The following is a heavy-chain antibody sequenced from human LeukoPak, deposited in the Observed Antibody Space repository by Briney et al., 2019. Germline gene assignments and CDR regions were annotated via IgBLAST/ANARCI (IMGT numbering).Heavy chain of an antibody. V-gene: IGHV4-28*05. Sequence: SETLSLTCAVSGYSISSSNWWGWIRQPPGKGLEWIGYIYYSGSIYYNPSLKSRVTISVDTSKNQFSLKLSSVTAADTAVYYCARGRLPPYYYGMDVWGQGILVTVSS. CDR3: ARGRLPPYYYGMDV. D-gene: IGHD5-18*01. CDR1: GYSISSSNW. J-gene: IGHJ6*02. CDR2: IYYSGSI.